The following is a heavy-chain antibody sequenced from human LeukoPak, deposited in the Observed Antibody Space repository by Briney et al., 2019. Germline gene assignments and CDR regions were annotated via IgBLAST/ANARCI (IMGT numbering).Heavy chain of an antibody. J-gene: IGHJ5*02. D-gene: IGHD1-26*01. CDR3: ARPRSTESGSYNWFDP. CDR2: IIPFVGLT. Sequence: SVKVSCKASGGTLSSYPISWIRQATGQGLELLGRIIPFVGLTNYAPRLQGRVTITADKDTTTAYMELSGLTPEDTAVYYCARPRSTESGSYNWFDPWGQGTLVTVSS. CDR1: GGTLSSYP. V-gene: IGHV1-69*02.